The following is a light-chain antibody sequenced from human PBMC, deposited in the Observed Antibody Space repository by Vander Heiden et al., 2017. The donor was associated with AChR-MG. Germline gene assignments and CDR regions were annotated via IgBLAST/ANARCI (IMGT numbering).Light chain of an antibody. J-gene: IGKJ3*01. Sequence: DVQMTQSPSTLSASVGDRVTITCRASQSISNWLAWYQQKPGKAPKLLMYKTSNLESGVPSRFSGARSGTEFTLTISSLQPDDFATYYSQHYTSFSFTFGHGTKVDIK. V-gene: IGKV1-5*03. CDR1: QSISNW. CDR3: QHYTSFSFT. CDR2: KTS.